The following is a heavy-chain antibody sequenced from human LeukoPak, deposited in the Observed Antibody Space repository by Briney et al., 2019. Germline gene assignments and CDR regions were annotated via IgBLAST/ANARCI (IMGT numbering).Heavy chain of an antibody. V-gene: IGHV4-59*01. CDR2: IYYSGST. J-gene: IGHJ6*03. Sequence: SETLSLTCTVSGGSISSYYWSWIRQPPGKGLEWIGYIYYSGSTNYNPSLKSRVTISVDTSKSQFSLKLSSVTAADTAVYYRARDRLLWFGESGYYYYMDVWGKGTTVTVSS. CDR1: GGSISSYY. D-gene: IGHD3-10*01. CDR3: ARDRLLWFGESGYYYYMDV.